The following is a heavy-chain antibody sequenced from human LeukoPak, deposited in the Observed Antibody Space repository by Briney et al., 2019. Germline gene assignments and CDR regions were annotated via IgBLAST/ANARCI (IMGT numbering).Heavy chain of an antibody. CDR3: ARPSVQCSGGSCSWLDY. J-gene: IGHJ4*02. CDR2: IYYSGST. CDR1: GGSISSYY. Sequence: SETLSLTCTVSGGSISSYYWSWIRQPPGKGLEWIGYIYYSGSTNYNPSLKSRVTISVDTSKNQFSLKLSSVTAADTAVYYCARPSVQCSGGSCSWLDYWGQGTLITVSS. D-gene: IGHD2-15*01. V-gene: IGHV4-59*01.